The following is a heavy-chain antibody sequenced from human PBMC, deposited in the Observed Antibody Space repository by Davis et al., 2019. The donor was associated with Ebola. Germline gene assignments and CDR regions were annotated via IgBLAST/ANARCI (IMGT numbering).Heavy chain of an antibody. V-gene: IGHV4-59*12. D-gene: IGHD3-10*01. CDR1: GGSISSYY. CDR2: IYYSGST. Sequence: GSLRLSCTVSGGSISSYYWSWIRQPPGKGLEWIGYIYYSGSTNYNPSLKSRVTISVDTSKNQFSLKLSSVTAADTAVYYCAREGQVWFRELFLESAMDVWGQGTTVTVSS. J-gene: IGHJ6*02. CDR3: AREGQVWFRELFLESAMDV.